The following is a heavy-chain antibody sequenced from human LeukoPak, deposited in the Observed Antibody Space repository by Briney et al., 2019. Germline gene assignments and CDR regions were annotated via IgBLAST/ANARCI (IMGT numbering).Heavy chain of an antibody. CDR2: IRNKVNRHTT. J-gene: IGHJ4*02. CDR1: GFTFSSYE. CDR3: VAMLRGVGY. D-gene: IGHD3-10*01. Sequence: PGGSLRLSCAASGFTFSSYEMSWIRQAPGKGLEWVGRIRNKVNRHTTEYSASVKGRFTISRDDSTNSVYLQMNSLKTEDTAVYYCVAMLRGVGYWGQGTLVTVSS. V-gene: IGHV3-72*01.